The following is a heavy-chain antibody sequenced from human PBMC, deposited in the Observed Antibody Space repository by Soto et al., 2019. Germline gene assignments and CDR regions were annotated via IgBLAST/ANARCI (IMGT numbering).Heavy chain of an antibody. CDR3: ARDFAGAVGDNCIDH. CDR2: ISAYNGNT. Sequence: ASVKVSCKASGYTFTSYGISWVRQAPGQGLEWMGCISAYNGNTYYAQKVQGRFTMSTDTSTSTVYLELRSLRSDDTAVYYCARDFAGAVGDNCIDHWGQGTLVTVSS. V-gene: IGHV1-18*01. D-gene: IGHD6-19*01. J-gene: IGHJ4*02. CDR1: GYTFTSYG.